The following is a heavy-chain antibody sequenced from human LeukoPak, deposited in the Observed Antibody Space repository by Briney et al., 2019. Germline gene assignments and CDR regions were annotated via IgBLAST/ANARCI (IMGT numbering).Heavy chain of an antibody. V-gene: IGHV1-2*02. CDR1: GYIFTGYY. Sequence: ASVKVSCKASGYIFTGYYIHWVRQTPGQGLEWMGWINPKSGGADYAQKFQGRVTMTRDTSISTAYMELSRLRSDDTAVYYCALYDFWSGYLTSYYYYYMDVWGKGTTVTVSS. CDR3: ALYDFWSGYLTSYYYYYMDV. J-gene: IGHJ6*03. D-gene: IGHD3-3*01. CDR2: INPKSGGA.